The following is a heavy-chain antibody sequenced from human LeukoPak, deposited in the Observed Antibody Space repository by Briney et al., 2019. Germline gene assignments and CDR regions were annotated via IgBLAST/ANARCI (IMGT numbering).Heavy chain of an antibody. CDR1: GFTFDDYA. Sequence: GRSLRLSCAASGFTFDDYAMHWVRQAPGKGLERVSGISWNSGSIGYADSVKGRFTISRDNAKNSLYLQMNSLRAEDTALYYCAKDNNVVVPAAIRGGYYYYGMDVWGQGTTVTVSS. V-gene: IGHV3-9*01. D-gene: IGHD2-2*02. CDR2: ISWNSGSI. J-gene: IGHJ6*02. CDR3: AKDNNVVVPAAIRGGYYYYGMDV.